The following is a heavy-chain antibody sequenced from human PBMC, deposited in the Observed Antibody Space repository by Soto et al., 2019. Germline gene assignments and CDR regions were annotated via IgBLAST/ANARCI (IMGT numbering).Heavy chain of an antibody. D-gene: IGHD6-13*01. Sequence: QMQLVQSGPEVKKPGTSVKFSCKSSGFTFTSSALQWVRQARGQRLEWIGWSVVGSGNTNYAQKFQERVTIPRDVSTSTGYLELSSLRSEDTAVYYCAEGVADRSSWFQHWGQCTLVTVSS. CDR3: AEGVADRSSWFQH. CDR1: GFTFTSSA. V-gene: IGHV1-58*01. CDR2: SVVGSGNT. J-gene: IGHJ1*01.